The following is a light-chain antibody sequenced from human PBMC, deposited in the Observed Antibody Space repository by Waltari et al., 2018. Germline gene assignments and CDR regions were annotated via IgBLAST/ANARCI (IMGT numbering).Light chain of an antibody. Sequence: QSALTQPASVSGSTGQSITISCTGHSSDVGGYNHVSWYHQHPGKPPKLMIYDVSNRPSGVSNRFSGSKSGNTASLTISGLQAEDEADYYCSSYTSSSTVVFGGGTKLTVL. CDR2: DVS. J-gene: IGLJ2*01. V-gene: IGLV2-14*03. CDR1: SSDVGGYNH. CDR3: SSYTSSSTVV.